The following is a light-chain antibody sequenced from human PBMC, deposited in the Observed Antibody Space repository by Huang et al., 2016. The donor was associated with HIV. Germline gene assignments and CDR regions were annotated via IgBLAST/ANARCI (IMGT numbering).Light chain of an antibody. J-gene: IGKJ1*01. Sequence: DIQMTQSPPSLSASQGVRVTLTCRASQDIGNFLAWFHQKPGGAPKLLIFSASTLQRGVPSRFTGRGSGTEFTLTISNLQPEDVATYYCQRYDTAPRAFGPGTKVDI. CDR3: QRYDTAPRA. CDR1: QDIGNF. V-gene: IGKV1-27*01. CDR2: SAS.